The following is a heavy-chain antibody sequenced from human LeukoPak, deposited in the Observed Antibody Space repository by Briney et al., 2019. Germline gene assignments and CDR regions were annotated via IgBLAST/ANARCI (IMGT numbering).Heavy chain of an antibody. Sequence: SGTLSLTCAVSGGSISSSNWWSWVRRPPGKGLEWIGEIYHSGSTNYNPSLKSRVTISVDKSKNQFSLKLSSVTAADTAVYYCARGRITFGGVIVLDYWGQGTLVTVSS. CDR1: GGSISSSNW. CDR3: ARGRITFGGVIVLDY. D-gene: IGHD3-16*02. CDR2: IYHSGST. J-gene: IGHJ4*02. V-gene: IGHV4-4*02.